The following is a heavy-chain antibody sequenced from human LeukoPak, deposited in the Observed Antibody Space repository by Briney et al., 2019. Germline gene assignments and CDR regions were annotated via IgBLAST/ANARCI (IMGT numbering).Heavy chain of an antibody. J-gene: IGHJ5*02. CDR2: IYYSGGT. V-gene: IGHV4-4*02. CDR3: ARGNNWFDP. CDR1: GGSISSSNW. Sequence: SETLSLTCAVSGGSISSSNWWSWVRQPPGKGLEWIGYIYYSGGTYYNPSLKSRVTISVDTSKNQFSLKLSSVTAADTAVYYCARGNNWFDPWGQGTLVTVSS.